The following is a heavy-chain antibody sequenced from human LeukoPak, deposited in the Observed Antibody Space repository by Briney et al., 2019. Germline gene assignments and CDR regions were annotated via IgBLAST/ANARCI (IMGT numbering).Heavy chain of an antibody. CDR3: ARHGQDTGNFYAHFDY. D-gene: IGHD1-26*01. J-gene: IGHJ4*02. CDR2: INYSGNT. V-gene: IGHV4-59*08. CDR1: GGSIRSNY. Sequence: KPSETLSLTCTVSGGSIRSNYWSWIRQTPRKGLEWIAYINYSGNTNNNPSLKSRVTISIDTSKSQFSLKLSSVTAADTAIYYCARHGQDTGNFYAHFDYWGQGTLVTVSS.